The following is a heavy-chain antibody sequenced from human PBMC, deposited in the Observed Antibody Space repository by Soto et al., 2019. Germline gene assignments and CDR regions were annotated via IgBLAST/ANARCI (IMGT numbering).Heavy chain of an antibody. V-gene: IGHV1-69*13. D-gene: IGHD3-22*01. CDR3: ARDPKGGGYSDY. Sequence: SVKVSCKASGGTFSSYAISWVRQAPGQGLEWMGGIIPIFGTANYAQKFQGRVTITADESTSTAYMELSSLRSEDTAVYYCARDPKGGGYSDYWGQGTLVTVS. CDR1: GGTFSSYA. J-gene: IGHJ4*02. CDR2: IIPIFGTA.